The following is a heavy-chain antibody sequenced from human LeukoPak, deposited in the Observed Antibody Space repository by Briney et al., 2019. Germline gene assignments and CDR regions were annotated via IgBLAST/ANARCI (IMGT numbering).Heavy chain of an antibody. V-gene: IGHV3-23*01. CDR3: AKDFKSGDAKWEVDY. CDR1: GFTFSNYA. J-gene: IGHJ4*02. CDR2: IHGDASDT. D-gene: IGHD1-26*01. Sequence: GGSLRLSCAASGFTFSNYAMSWVRQAPGKGLEWVSGIHGDASDTFYAESVKGRFTISRENSKNTLHLQMNSLSAEDTAMYYCAKDFKSGDAKWEVDYWGQGTLVTVSS.